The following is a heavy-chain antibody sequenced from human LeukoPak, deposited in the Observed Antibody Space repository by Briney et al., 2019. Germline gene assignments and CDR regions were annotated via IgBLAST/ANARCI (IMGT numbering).Heavy chain of an antibody. V-gene: IGHV3-15*01. J-gene: IGHJ6*04. Sequence: PGGSLRLSCVCSGFTIGTAWMSWVRQAPGKGLEWLGHIKSEGEGATTDYAAPAKGRFAISRDDSKNMIYLQMSSLKIDDTAIYYCIAHFPYFYGFDVWGKGTTVTVSS. CDR3: IAHFPYFYGFDV. CDR1: GFTIGTAW. D-gene: IGHD3-3*02. CDR2: IKSEGEGATT.